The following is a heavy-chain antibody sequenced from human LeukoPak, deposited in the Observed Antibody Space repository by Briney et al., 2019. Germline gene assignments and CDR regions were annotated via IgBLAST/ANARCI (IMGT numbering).Heavy chain of an antibody. CDR1: GGTISSYA. CDR2: IIPILGIA. D-gene: IGHD3-22*01. CDR3: ARKYYDSSGYPYYFDY. V-gene: IGHV1-69*04. Sequence: ASVKVSFKASGGTISSYAISWVRQAPGQGLEWMGRIIPILGIANYAQKFQGRVTITADKSTSTAYMELSSLRSEDTAVYYCARKYYDSSGYPYYFDYWGQGTLVTVSS. J-gene: IGHJ4*02.